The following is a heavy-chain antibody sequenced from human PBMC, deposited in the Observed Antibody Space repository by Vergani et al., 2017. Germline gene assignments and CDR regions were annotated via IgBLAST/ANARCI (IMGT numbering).Heavy chain of an antibody. CDR1: GGSFTSYH. J-gene: IGHJ6*03. D-gene: IGHD4-11*01. V-gene: IGHV4-34*01. Sequence: QVQLQQWGGGLLKPSETLSLTCVVNGGSFTSYHWTWIRQSPGEGLEWVGDIDHTGRPEYNPSVKRRLTMSVDKSRNQFSLTLNSVTATDTAIYFCARVNTETNGHLYYYYYMDVWGQGTAVTVS. CDR3: ARVNTETNGHLYYYYYMDV. CDR2: IDHTGRP.